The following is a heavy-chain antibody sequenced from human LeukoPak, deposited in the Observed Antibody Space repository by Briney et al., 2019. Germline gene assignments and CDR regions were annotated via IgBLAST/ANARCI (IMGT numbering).Heavy chain of an antibody. CDR1: GGSINNSY. Sequence: SETLSLTCTVSGGSINNSYWTWIRQPAGKGLEWIGRIYTSGSTNYNPSLKSRVTMSVDTSKNQFSLKLSSVTAADTAVYYCARGQPKGRPFDYWGQGTLVTVSS. D-gene: IGHD1-1*01. V-gene: IGHV4-4*07. CDR3: ARGQPKGRPFDY. CDR2: IYTSGST. J-gene: IGHJ4*02.